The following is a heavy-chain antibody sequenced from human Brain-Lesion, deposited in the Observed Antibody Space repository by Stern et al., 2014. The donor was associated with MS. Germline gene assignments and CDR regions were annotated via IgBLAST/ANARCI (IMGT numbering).Heavy chain of an antibody. CDR1: GFTFDDYG. D-gene: IGHD3-22*01. J-gene: IGHJ4*02. V-gene: IGHV3-43D*03. CDR3: AKDIGDSSGYLDY. Sequence: EVQLVESGGVVVQPGGSLGLSCAASGFTFDDYGMHWVRQAPGKGLEGVSLISWDGGSTYYADSVKGRFTISRDNSKNSLYLRMNSLGAEDTALYYCAKDIGDSSGYLDYWGQGTLVTVSS. CDR2: ISWDGGST.